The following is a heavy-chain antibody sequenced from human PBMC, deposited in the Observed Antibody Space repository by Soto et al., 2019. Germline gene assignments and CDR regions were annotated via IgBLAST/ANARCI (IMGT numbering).Heavy chain of an antibody. CDR1: GGSISSSSYY. CDR2: IYYSGST. J-gene: IGHJ4*02. V-gene: IGHV4-39*01. Sequence: SETLSLTCTVSGGSISSSSYYWGWIRQPPGKGLEWIGSIYYSGSTYYNPSLKSRVTISVDTSKNQFSLKLSSVTAADTAVYYCASYEYYYDSSGYYYHFDYWGQGTLVTVSS. CDR3: ASYEYYYDSSGYYYHFDY. D-gene: IGHD3-22*01.